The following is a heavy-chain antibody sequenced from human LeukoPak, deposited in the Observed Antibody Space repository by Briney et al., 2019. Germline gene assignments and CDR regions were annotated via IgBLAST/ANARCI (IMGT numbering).Heavy chain of an antibody. Sequence: GESLKISCKGSGYSFSNYWIGWVRQMAGKGLEWMGIIYPGDSDTRYSPSFQGQVTISADKSISTAYLQWSSLKASDTAMYYCARRGRGPFRNNWFDPWGQGTLVTVSS. V-gene: IGHV5-51*01. J-gene: IGHJ5*02. CDR2: IYPGDSDT. D-gene: IGHD3-16*01. CDR3: ARRGRGPFRNNWFDP. CDR1: GYSFSNYW.